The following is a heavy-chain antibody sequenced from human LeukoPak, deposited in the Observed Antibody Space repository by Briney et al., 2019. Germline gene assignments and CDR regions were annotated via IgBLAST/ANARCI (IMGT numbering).Heavy chain of an antibody. V-gene: IGHV1-69*13. D-gene: IGHD3-22*01. J-gene: IGHJ4*02. Sequence: ASVKVSCKASGGTFSSYAISWVRQAPGQGLEWMGGIIPIFGTANYAQKFQGRVTITADESTSTAYMELSSLRSEDTAVYYCASRRFDSSGYYYRYYFDYRGQGTMVSVSS. CDR1: GGTFSSYA. CDR2: IIPIFGTA. CDR3: ASRRFDSSGYYYRYYFDY.